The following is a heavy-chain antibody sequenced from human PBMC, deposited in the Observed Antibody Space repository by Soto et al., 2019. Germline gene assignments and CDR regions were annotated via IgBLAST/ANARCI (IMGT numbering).Heavy chain of an antibody. Sequence: SETLSLTCTVSGGSISSYYWSWIRQPPGKGLEWIGYIYYSGSTNYNPSLKSRVTISVDTSKNQFSLKLSSVTAADTAVYYCARHRNTMVRGVTIFDYWGQGTLVTVSS. CDR1: GGSISSYY. CDR2: IYYSGST. J-gene: IGHJ4*02. CDR3: ARHRNTMVRGVTIFDY. V-gene: IGHV4-59*01. D-gene: IGHD3-10*01.